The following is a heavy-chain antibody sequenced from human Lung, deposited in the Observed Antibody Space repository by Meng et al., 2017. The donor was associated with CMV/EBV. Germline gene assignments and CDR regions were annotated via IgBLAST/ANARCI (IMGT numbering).Heavy chain of an antibody. J-gene: IGHJ6*02. CDR2: INSDGSST. CDR1: GFTLGSNA. D-gene: IGHD3-3*01. Sequence: GESLKISCAASGFTLGSNAMSWVRQAPGKGLVWVSRINSDGSSTSYADSVKGRFTISRGNAKNTLYLQMNSLRAEDTAVYYCARDKVRYYDFWSGYGGMDVWGQGXTVTVSS. CDR3: ARDKVRYYDFWSGYGGMDV. V-gene: IGHV3-74*01.